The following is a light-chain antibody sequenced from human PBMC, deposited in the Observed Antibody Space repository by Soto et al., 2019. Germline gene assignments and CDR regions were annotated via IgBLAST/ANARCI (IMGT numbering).Light chain of an antibody. V-gene: IGKV1-39*01. CDR2: AAS. J-gene: IGKJ1*01. Sequence: DIQMTQSPSSLSASVGDRVTISCRASQSISNYLNWYQQKPGTAPKLLIYAASSLQSGVPSRLSGNGSGTDFTLTISSLQIEDFATYFCQQSDSTPQTFGQGTKVEIK. CDR3: QQSDSTPQT. CDR1: QSISNY.